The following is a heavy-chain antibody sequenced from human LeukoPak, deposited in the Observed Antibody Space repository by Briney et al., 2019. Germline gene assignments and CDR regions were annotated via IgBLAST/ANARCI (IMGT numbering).Heavy chain of an antibody. CDR2: IYHSGST. Sequence: SETLSLTCTVSGDSISSGGYYWSWIRQPPGKGLEWIGYIYHSGSTYYNPSLKSRVTISVDTSKNQFSLKLSSVTAADTAVYYCARHWVPNSSPNWFDPWGQGTLVTVSS. D-gene: IGHD2/OR15-2a*01. V-gene: IGHV4-30-2*03. CDR1: GDSISSGGYY. CDR3: ARHWVPNSSPNWFDP. J-gene: IGHJ5*02.